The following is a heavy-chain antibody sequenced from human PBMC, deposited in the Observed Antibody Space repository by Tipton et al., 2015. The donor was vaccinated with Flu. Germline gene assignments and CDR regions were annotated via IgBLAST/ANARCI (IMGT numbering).Heavy chain of an antibody. Sequence: LRLSCTVSGGSISSSSYYWGWIRQPPGKGLEWIGSIYYSGSTYYNPSLKSRVTISVDTSKNQFPLKLSSVTAADTAVYYCARLRANYYDSSGYSDYWGQGTLVTVSS. CDR2: IYYSGST. CDR1: GGSISSSSYY. D-gene: IGHD3-22*01. J-gene: IGHJ4*02. V-gene: IGHV4-39*06. CDR3: ARLRANYYDSSGYSDY.